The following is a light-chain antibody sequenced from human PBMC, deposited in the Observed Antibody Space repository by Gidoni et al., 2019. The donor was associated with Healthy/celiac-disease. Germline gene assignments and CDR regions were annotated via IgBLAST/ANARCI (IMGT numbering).Light chain of an antibody. J-gene: IGKJ3*01. CDR3: QQYGSSPFT. Sequence: EIVLTQSPGTLSLSPGERATLSCRASQSVSSSYLAWYQQKPCQAPRLLIYGASSRATGIPDMFSGSGSGTDFTLTISRLEPEDFAVYYCQQYGSSPFTFGPGTKVDIK. V-gene: IGKV3-20*01. CDR1: QSVSSSY. CDR2: GAS.